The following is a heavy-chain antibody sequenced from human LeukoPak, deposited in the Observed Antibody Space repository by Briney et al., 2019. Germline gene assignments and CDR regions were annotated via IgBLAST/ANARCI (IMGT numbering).Heavy chain of an antibody. D-gene: IGHD3-3*01. Sequence: GGSLRLSCAASGFTFSSFWMSWVRQAPGKGLEWVANVKRDGSEKYYMDSLKGRFTISRDNAKNSLYLEINSLTVEDTAVYYCAKYDVWSGFSYDCWGREPWSPSPQ. CDR2: VKRDGSEK. CDR1: GFTFSSFW. V-gene: IGHV3-7*01. J-gene: IGHJ4*02. CDR3: AKYDVWSGFSYDC.